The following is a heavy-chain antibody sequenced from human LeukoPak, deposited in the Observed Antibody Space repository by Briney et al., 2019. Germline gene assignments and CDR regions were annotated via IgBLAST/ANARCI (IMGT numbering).Heavy chain of an antibody. J-gene: IGHJ4*02. D-gene: IGHD6-19*01. CDR3: ARGFSSGWDFDS. V-gene: IGHV3-53*01. CDR1: GFTVSSNS. CDR2: IYSGGST. Sequence: GGSLRLSCAASGFTVSSNSMSWVRQAPGKGLGWVSVIYSGGSTNYADSVKGRFTLSRDNSKNTLYLQMSSLRVEDTAVYYCARGFSSGWDFDSWGQGALVTVSS.